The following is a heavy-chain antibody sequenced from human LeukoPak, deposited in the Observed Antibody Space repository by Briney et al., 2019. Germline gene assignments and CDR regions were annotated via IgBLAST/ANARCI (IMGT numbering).Heavy chain of an antibody. D-gene: IGHD5-18*01. Sequence: GESLRLSCAASGFSFSDFYMSWIRQAPGKGLEWVSDISRSGTNIYYADSVKGRFTISRDNAKNSLYLQMNSLRAEDTAVYYCARLAAHSYGYRRDYYYYMDVWGKGTTVTISS. CDR1: GFSFSDFY. V-gene: IGHV3-11*01. CDR2: ISRSGTNI. CDR3: ARLAAHSYGYRRDYYYYMDV. J-gene: IGHJ6*03.